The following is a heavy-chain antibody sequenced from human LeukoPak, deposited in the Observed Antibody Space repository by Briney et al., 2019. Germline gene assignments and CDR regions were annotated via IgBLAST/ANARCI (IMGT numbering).Heavy chain of an antibody. CDR1: GYTFTCYY. V-gene: IGHV1-18*04. CDR2: ISAYNGNT. Sequence: GASVKVSCKASGYTFTCYYMHWVRQAPGQGLEWMGWISAYNGNTNYAQKLQGRVTMTTDTSTSTAYMELRSLRSDDTAVYYCARTHRRDWFDLWGQGTLVTVSS. J-gene: IGHJ5*02. CDR3: ARTHRRDWFDL.